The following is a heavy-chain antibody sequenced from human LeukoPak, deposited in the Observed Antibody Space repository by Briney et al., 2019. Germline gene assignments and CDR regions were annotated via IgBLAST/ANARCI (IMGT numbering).Heavy chain of an antibody. CDR2: IKQDGSEK. Sequence: GGSLRLSCAASGFTFSSYWMSWVRQAPGKGLEWVANIKQDGSEKYYVDSVKGRFTISRDNAKSSLYLQMNSLRAEDTAVYYCARGHSSGWYYAFDIWGQGTMVTVSS. J-gene: IGHJ3*02. CDR1: GFTFSSYW. V-gene: IGHV3-7*01. D-gene: IGHD6-19*01. CDR3: ARGHSSGWYYAFDI.